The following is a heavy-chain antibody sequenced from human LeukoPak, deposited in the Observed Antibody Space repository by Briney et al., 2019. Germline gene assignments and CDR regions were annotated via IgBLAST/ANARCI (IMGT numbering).Heavy chain of an antibody. J-gene: IGHJ6*03. CDR2: IIPIFGTA. D-gene: IGHD6-13*01. CDR3: ARDLVIAPKQNYYYYYYMGV. Sequence: ASVKVSCKASGGTFSSYAISWVRQAPGQGLEWMGRIIPIFGTANYAQKFQGRVTITTDESTSTAYMELSSLRSEDTAVYYCARDLVIAPKQNYYYYYYMGVWGRGTTVTVSS. CDR1: GGTFSSYA. V-gene: IGHV1-69*05.